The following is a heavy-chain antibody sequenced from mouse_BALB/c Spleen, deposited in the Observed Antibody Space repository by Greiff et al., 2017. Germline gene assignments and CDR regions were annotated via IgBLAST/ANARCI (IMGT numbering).Heavy chain of an antibody. Sequence: EVQLQESGAELVKPGASVKLSCTASGFNIKDTYLHWVKQRPEQGLEWIGRIDPANGNTKYDPNFQSKATITADTSSNTAYLQLSSLTSEDTAVYYCARSPAFAYWGQGTLVTVSA. J-gene: IGHJ3*01. CDR2: IDPANGNT. CDR1: GFNIKDTY. CDR3: ARSPAFAY. V-gene: IGHV14-3*02.